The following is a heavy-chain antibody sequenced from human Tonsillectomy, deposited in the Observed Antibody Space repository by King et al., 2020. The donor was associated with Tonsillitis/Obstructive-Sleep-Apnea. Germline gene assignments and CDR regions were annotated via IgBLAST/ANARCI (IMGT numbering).Heavy chain of an antibody. CDR1: GLTFSSFA. D-gene: IGHD2-15*01. Sequence: VQLVESGGGVVQPGRSLRLSCAASGLTFSSFAMHWVRQAPGKGLEWVAVISYDGSNKYYADSVKGRFNISRDNSKNTLELQMNSLRADDTAVYYCARKRCSGGGCYFRSWGQGALVTVSS. CDR3: ARKRCSGGGCYFRS. V-gene: IGHV3-30*01. CDR2: ISYDGSNK. J-gene: IGHJ4*02.